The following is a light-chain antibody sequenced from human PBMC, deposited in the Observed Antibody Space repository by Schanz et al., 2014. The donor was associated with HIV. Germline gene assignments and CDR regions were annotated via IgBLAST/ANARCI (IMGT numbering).Light chain of an antibody. CDR1: QTVSSSS. J-gene: IGKJ4*01. CDR3: QQRSNWLT. Sequence: EIVMTQSPATLSLSPGERATLSCRASQTVSSSSLAWYQQKPGQSPRLLIYGASTRATGIPDRFSGSGSGTDFSLTISRLEPEDFAVYYCQQRSNWLTFGGGTKVEIK. V-gene: IGKV3D-20*02. CDR2: GAS.